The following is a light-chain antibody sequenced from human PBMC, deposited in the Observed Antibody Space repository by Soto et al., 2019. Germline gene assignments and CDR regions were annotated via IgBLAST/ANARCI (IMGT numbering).Light chain of an antibody. V-gene: IGLV2-11*01. J-gene: IGLJ1*01. Sequence: LTQPASVSGSPGQSITISCTGTSSDVGGYNYVSWYQQHPGKAPKLMIYDVSKRPSGVPDRFSGSKSGNTASLTISGLQAEDEADYYCCSYAGSYTLYVFGTGTKV. CDR3: CSYAGSYTLYV. CDR1: SSDVGGYNY. CDR2: DVS.